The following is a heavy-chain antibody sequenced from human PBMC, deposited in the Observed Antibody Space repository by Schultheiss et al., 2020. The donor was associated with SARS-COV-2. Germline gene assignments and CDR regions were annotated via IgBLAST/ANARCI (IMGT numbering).Heavy chain of an antibody. CDR2: IYYSGST. D-gene: IGHD1-7*01. CDR1: GGSVSSGSYY. CDR3: ARDWRNWNSRPYYGMDV. Sequence: SQTLSLTCTVSGGSVSSGSYYWSWIRQPPGKGLEWIGYIYYSGSTNYNPSLKSRVTISVDTSKNQFSLKLSSVTAADTAVYYCARDWRNWNSRPYYGMDVWGQGTTVTVSS. J-gene: IGHJ6*02. V-gene: IGHV4-61*01.